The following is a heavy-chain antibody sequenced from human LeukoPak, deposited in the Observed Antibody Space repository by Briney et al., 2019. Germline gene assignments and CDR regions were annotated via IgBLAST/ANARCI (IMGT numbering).Heavy chain of an antibody. CDR2: IYHSGTT. V-gene: IGHV4-38-2*01. D-gene: IGHD5-12*01. J-gene: IGHJ4*02. Sequence: SETLSLICAVSGYSLSSGYYWGWIRQPPGKGLEWIGSIYHSGTTYYNSSLKSRVTISVETSKNQFSLNLNSVTAADTAVYYCVRGVATVVNRFDYWGQGTLVTVSS. CDR3: VRGVATVVNRFDY. CDR1: GYSLSSGYY.